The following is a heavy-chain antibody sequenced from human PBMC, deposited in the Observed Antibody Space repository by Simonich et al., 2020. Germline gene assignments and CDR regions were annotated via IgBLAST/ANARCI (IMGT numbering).Heavy chain of an antibody. J-gene: IGHJ6*02. D-gene: IGHD6-13*01. CDR2: IYHSGSP. CDR3: ARVGYSNYYYYGMDV. CDR1: GYSISRGYY. Sequence: QVQLQESGPGLVKPSETLSLTCAVSGYSISRGYYWGWIRQPPGKGLEWIGSIYHSGSPYYNPSLKRRVTISVDTSKNQFSLKLSSVTAADTAVYYCARVGYSNYYYYGMDVWGQGTTVTVSS. V-gene: IGHV4-38-2*01.